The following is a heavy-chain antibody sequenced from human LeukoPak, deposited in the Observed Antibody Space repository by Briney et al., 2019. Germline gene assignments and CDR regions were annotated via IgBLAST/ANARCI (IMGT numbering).Heavy chain of an antibody. CDR1: GFTFSSYA. CDR2: ISGSGGST. V-gene: IGHV3-23*01. D-gene: IGHD5-18*01. CDR3: AKAPEYSSAYFDY. J-gene: IGHJ4*02. Sequence: GGSLRLSCAASGFTFSSYAMSWVRQAPGKGLEWVSAISGSGGSTYYADSLKGRFTISRDNSKNTLYLQMNSLRAEDTAVYYCAKAPEYSSAYFDYWGQGTLVTVSS.